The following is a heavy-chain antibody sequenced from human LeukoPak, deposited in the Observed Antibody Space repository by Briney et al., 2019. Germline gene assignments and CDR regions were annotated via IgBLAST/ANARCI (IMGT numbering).Heavy chain of an antibody. V-gene: IGHV4-34*01. Sequence: PSETLSLTCAVYGGSFSGYYWSWIRQPPGKGLEWIGEINHSGSTNYNPSLKSRVTISVDTSKNQFSLKLSSVTAADTAVYYCALGEGLVRGDGIDYWGQGTLVTVSS. CDR2: INHSGST. CDR1: GGSFSGYY. J-gene: IGHJ4*02. CDR3: ALGEGLVRGDGIDY. D-gene: IGHD3-10*01.